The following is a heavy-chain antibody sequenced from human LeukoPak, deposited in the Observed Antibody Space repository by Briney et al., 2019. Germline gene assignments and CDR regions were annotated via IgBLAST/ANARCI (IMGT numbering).Heavy chain of an antibody. J-gene: IGHJ3*02. CDR2: ISYDGSNK. CDR3: AKDGPISDPFDI. D-gene: IGHD3/OR15-3a*01. Sequence: GGSLRLSCAASGFTFSSYAMHWVRQAPGKGLEWVAVISYDGSNKYYADSVKGRFTISRDNSKNTLCLQMNSLRAEDTAVYYCAKDGPISDPFDIWGQGTMVTVSS. V-gene: IGHV3-30-3*01. CDR1: GFTFSSYA.